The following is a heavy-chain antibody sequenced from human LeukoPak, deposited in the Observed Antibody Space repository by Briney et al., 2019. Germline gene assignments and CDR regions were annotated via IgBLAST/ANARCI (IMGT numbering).Heavy chain of an antibody. CDR2: ISDTGNT. Sequence: GGSLRLSCAASGFTLSSYAMSWVRQAPGKGLEWVSAISDTGNTYHADSVKGRFTISRDSTKNTLFLQMNRLRPEDAAVYYCAKAPVTTCRGAFCYPFDYWGLGTLVTVSS. D-gene: IGHD2-15*01. CDR3: AKAPVTTCRGAFCYPFDY. J-gene: IGHJ4*02. CDR1: GFTLSSYA. V-gene: IGHV3-23*01.